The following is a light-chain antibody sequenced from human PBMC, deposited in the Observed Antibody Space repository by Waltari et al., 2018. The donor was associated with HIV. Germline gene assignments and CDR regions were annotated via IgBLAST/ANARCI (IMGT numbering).Light chain of an antibody. J-gene: IGLJ2*01. Sequence: QSVLTQPPSVSGAPGQRVTISCTGSSPNIGAGFDVHWYQQLPGTAPKLHIYGTSNRPSGVPDRFAGSKSGTSASLAITGLQAEDEADYDCQSYDASLSGGIFGGGTELTVL. CDR1: SPNIGAGFD. CDR2: GTS. CDR3: QSYDASLSGGI. V-gene: IGLV1-40*01.